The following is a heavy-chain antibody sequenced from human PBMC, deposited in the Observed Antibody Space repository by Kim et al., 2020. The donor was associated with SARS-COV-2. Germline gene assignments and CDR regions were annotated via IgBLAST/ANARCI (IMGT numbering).Heavy chain of an antibody. CDR3: AKDFFQDSSGYPTPFDH. Sequence: GGSLRLSCAASGFTFTNHAMSWVRHVPGKGLEWVASISVSGGRIYYVDSVKGRFTISRDNSKDILYLQMSSLRVEDTAVYYCAKDFFQDSSGYPTPFDHWGQGARVTVSS. V-gene: IGHV3-23*01. D-gene: IGHD5-12*01. CDR2: ISVSGGRI. CDR1: GFTFTNHA. J-gene: IGHJ4*02.